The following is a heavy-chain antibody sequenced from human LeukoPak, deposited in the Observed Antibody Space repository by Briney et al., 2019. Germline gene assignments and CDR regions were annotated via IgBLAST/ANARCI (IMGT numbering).Heavy chain of an antibody. J-gene: IGHJ4*02. CDR1: GFSLSDYW. Sequence: PGGSLRLSCAASGFSLSDYWMTWVRQSPGKGLECVGNIKFDGSEIYYLYSVRGRFSISRDNAKNSLYLQMNSLRVEDTAVYYCTRDLNHDSSGWGQGTLVTVSS. D-gene: IGHD3-22*01. V-gene: IGHV3-7*01. CDR3: TRDLNHDSSG. CDR2: IKFDGSEI.